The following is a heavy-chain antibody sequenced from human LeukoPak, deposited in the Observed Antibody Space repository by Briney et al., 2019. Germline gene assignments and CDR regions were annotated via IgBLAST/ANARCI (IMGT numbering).Heavy chain of an antibody. J-gene: IGHJ4*02. CDR1: GFTFSSYW. V-gene: IGHV3-7*01. CDR3: AREDTAMPFDY. D-gene: IGHD5-18*01. CDR2: IKQDGSEK. Sequence: GGSLRLSCAASGFTFSSYWMSWVRQAPGKGLEWVANIKQDGSEKYYVDSVKGRFTISRDNAKNSPYLQMNSLRAEDTAVYYCAREDTAMPFDYWGQGTLVTVSS.